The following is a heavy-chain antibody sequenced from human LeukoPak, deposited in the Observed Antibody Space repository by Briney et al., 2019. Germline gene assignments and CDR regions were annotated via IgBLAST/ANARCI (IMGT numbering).Heavy chain of an antibody. CDR3: ARARSGYFPGN. CDR2: ISSSGSTI. Sequence: GGSLRLSCAASGFTFSSYSMNWVRQAPGKGLEWVSYISSSGSTIYYADSVKGRFTISRDNAKNSLYLQMNSLRAEDTAVYYCARARSGYFPGNWGQGTLVTVSS. J-gene: IGHJ4*02. D-gene: IGHD3-3*01. CDR1: GFTFSSYS. V-gene: IGHV3-48*04.